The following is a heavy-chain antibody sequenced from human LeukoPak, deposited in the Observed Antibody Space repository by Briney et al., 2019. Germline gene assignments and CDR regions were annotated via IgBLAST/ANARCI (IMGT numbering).Heavy chain of an antibody. V-gene: IGHV3-30*02. Sequence: GGSLRLSCAASGFTFSSYGMHWVRQAPGKGLEWVAFIRYDGSNKYYADSVKGRFTISRDNSKNTLYLQMNSLRAEDTAVYYCGSLRIQLWSPYYFYFWGQGTLVTVSS. CDR2: IRYDGSNK. CDR1: GFTFSSYG. D-gene: IGHD5-18*01. CDR3: GSLRIQLWSPYYFYF. J-gene: IGHJ4*02.